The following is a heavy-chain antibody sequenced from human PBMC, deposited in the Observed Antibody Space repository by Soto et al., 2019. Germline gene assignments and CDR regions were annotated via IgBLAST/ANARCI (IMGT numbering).Heavy chain of an antibody. CDR1: GFTFSSYW. CDR3: ARERKRSIEAGAGWFDP. J-gene: IGHJ5*02. CDR2: INSDGSST. D-gene: IGHD6-6*01. V-gene: IGHV3-74*01. Sequence: EVQLVESGGGLVQPGGSLRLSCAASGFTFSSYWMHWVRQAPGKGLVWVSRINSDGSSTSYADSVKGRFTISRDNAKNTLYLQMNSLRAEDTAVYYCARERKRSIEAGAGWFDPWGQGTLVTVSS.